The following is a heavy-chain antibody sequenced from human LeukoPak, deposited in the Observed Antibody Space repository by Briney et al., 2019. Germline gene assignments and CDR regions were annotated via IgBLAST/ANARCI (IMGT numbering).Heavy chain of an antibody. CDR2: IIPIFGTA. D-gene: IGHD4-17*01. CDR3: ARTHDYGDYPAFDY. Sequence: SVKVSCKASGGTFSSYAISWVRQAPGQGLEWMGRIIPIFGTANYAQKFQGRVTITTDESTSTAYMELSSLRSEDTAVYYCARTHDYGDYPAFDYWGQGTLVTVSS. V-gene: IGHV1-69*05. CDR1: GGTFSSYA. J-gene: IGHJ4*02.